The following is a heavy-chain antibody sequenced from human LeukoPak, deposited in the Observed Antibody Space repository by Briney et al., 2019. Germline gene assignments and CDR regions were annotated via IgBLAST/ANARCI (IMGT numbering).Heavy chain of an antibody. V-gene: IGHV1-2*02. CDR2: INPNSGGT. D-gene: IGHD3-22*01. CDR3: ARGRFDYYDSSGYYRPREYYSYYYYMDV. CDR1: GYTFTGYY. J-gene: IGHJ6*03. Sequence: VASVKVSCKASGYTFTGYYMHWVRQAPGQGLEWMGWINPNSGGTNYAQKFQGRVTMTRDTSISTAYMELSRLRSDDTAVYYCARGRFDYYDSSGYYRPREYYSYYYYMDVWGKGTTVTISS.